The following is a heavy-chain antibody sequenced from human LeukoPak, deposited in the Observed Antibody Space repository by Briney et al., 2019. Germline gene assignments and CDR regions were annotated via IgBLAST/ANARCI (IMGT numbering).Heavy chain of an antibody. D-gene: IGHD1-14*01. CDR2: IYYSGST. CDR3: ASGTGPDAFDI. Sequence: SQTLSLTGTVSGGSISSGDYYWSWIRHPPGKGLEWIGYIYYSGSTYYNPSLKSRVTISVDTSKNQSSLKLSSVTAADTAVYYCASGTGPDAFDIWGQGTMVTVSS. J-gene: IGHJ3*02. V-gene: IGHV4-30-4*01. CDR1: GGSISSGDYY.